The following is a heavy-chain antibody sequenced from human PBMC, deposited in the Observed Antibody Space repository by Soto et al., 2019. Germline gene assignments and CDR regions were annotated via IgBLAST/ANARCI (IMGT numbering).Heavy chain of an antibody. Sequence: QIQLVESGGDVVQPGKSLRLSCAASGFNFGFFGMHWVRQAPGKGLEWVAFISGDGINTQYADSVRGRFTLSRDYXXXXXXXXMDSLRDEDTALYYCARGNLSFDFDSWGLGTLXTVSS. CDR1: GFNFGFFG. D-gene: IGHD1-26*01. CDR2: ISGDGINT. J-gene: IGHJ4*02. CDR3: ARGNLSFDFDS. V-gene: IGHV3-30*03.